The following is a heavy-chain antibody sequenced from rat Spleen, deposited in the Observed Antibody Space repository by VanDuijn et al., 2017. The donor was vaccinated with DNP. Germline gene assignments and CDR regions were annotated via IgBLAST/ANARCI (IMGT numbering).Heavy chain of an antibody. CDR2: INSAGRI. CDR1: GHSITNNYR. V-gene: IGHV3-3*01. J-gene: IGHJ3*01. D-gene: IGHD1-1*01. Sequence: EVQLQESGPGLVTPSQSLSLTCSVTGHSITNNYRWNWLRKFPGNKLEWMGYINSAGRINYNPSLKSRISITRDTSKNQFFLQLNSITTEDTATYYCASTQYSGDANWFGYWGQGTLVTVSS. CDR3: ASTQYSGDANWFGY.